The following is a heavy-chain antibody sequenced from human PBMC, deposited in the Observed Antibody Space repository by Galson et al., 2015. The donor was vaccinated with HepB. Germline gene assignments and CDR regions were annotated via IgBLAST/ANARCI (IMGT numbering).Heavy chain of an antibody. J-gene: IGHJ4*02. CDR3: AKTSYCDGGPCFSGYFDS. D-gene: IGHD2-21*01. Sequence: SCAAPGITFSTYVMNWVRQAPGKGLEWVSSIVGSGESTFYADSVKGRFTISRDNSRNTLYLQMNRLRADDTAIYYCAKTSYCDGGPCFSGYFDSWGQGTLVAVSS. V-gene: IGHV3-23*01. CDR2: IVGSGEST. CDR1: GITFSTYV.